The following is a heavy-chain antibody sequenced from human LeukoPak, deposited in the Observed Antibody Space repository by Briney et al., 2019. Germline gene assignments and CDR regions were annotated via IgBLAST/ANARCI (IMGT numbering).Heavy chain of an antibody. V-gene: IGHV3-21*01. J-gene: IGHJ5*02. CDR3: ARESGYIVVVPAAPNWFDP. Sequence: GGSLRLSCAASGFTFSSYGMHWVRQAPGKGLEWVSSISSSSSYIYHADSVKGRFTISRDNAKNSLYLQMNSLRAEDTAVYYCARESGYIVVVPAAPNWFDPWGQGTLVTVSS. D-gene: IGHD2-2*01. CDR2: ISSSSSYI. CDR1: GFTFSSYG.